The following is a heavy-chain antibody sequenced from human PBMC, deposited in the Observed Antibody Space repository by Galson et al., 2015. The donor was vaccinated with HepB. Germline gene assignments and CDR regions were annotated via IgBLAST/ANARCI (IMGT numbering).Heavy chain of an antibody. CDR2: MYYGKNT. CDR1: GGSVSGYY. J-gene: IGHJ5*02. V-gene: IGHV4-59*08. CDR3: ARHVSAGPSYRLSGFDP. D-gene: IGHD3-16*02. Sequence: SETLSLTCTVSGGSVSGYYWTWIRQSPGKGLEWIAYMYYGKNTNYNLSLKSRVNISVDTSKNEISLRLTSVTAADTAVYYCARHVSAGPSYRLSGFDPWGQGILVTVSS.